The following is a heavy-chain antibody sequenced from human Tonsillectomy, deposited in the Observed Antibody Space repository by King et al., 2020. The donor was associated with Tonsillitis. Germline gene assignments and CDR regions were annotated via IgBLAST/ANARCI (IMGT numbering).Heavy chain of an antibody. CDR2: IYHSGRT. D-gene: IGHD4-23*01. CDR3: ARAVGDYWYFDL. Sequence: MQLQESGSGLVKPSQTLSLTCAVSGGSISSGGYSWSWIRPPPGKGLEWIGYIYHSGRTYYNPSLKSRVTISVDRSKNQFSLKLSSVTAADTAVYYCARAVGDYWYFDLWGRGTLVTVSS. V-gene: IGHV4-30-2*01. J-gene: IGHJ2*01. CDR1: GGSISSGGYS.